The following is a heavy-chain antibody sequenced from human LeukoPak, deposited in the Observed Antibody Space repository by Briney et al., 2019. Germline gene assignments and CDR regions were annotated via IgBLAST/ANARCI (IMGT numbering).Heavy chain of an antibody. D-gene: IGHD3-22*01. CDR3: ARASYDSSGYLYYYYYYGMDV. V-gene: IGHV3-21*01. CDR1: GFTFSSYS. CDR2: ISSSSSYI. Sequence: KSGGSLRLSCAASGFTFSSYSMNWVRQAPGKGLEWVSSISSSSSYIYYADSVKGRFTISRDNAKNSLYLQMNSLRAEDTAVYYCARASYDSSGYLYYYYYYGMDVWGQGTTVTVSS. J-gene: IGHJ6*02.